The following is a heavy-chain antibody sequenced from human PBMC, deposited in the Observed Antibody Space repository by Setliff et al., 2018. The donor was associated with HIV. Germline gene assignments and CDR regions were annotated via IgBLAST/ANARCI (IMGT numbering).Heavy chain of an antibody. CDR3: AGASKYGVRYYFDY. D-gene: IGHD4-17*01. J-gene: IGHJ4*02. CDR2: TYYRSKWYN. V-gene: IGHV6-1*01. CDR1: GDSVSSDTAA. Sequence: PSQTLSLTCAISGDSVSSDTAAWNWIRQSPSRGLEWLGRTYYRSKWYNDYAPSVKSRIGINPDTSKNQFSLQLNSVTPDDTAVYLCAGASKYGVRYYFDYWGLGTLVTVSS.